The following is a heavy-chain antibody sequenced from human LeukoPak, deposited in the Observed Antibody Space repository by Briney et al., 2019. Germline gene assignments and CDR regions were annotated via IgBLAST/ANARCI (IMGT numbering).Heavy chain of an antibody. J-gene: IGHJ4*02. V-gene: IGHV4-38-2*02. Sequence: SETLSLTCTVSGYSISSGSYWGWIRQPPGKGLEWIGYIYYSGSTNYNPSLKSRVTISVDTSKNQFSLKLSSVTAADTAVYYCARGHVLRFLEWLTDVRIWGQGTLVTVSS. CDR2: IYYSGST. D-gene: IGHD3-3*01. CDR3: ARGHVLRFLEWLTDVRI. CDR1: GYSISSGSY.